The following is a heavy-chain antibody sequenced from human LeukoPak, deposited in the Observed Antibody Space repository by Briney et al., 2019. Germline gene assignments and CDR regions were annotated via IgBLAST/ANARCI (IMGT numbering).Heavy chain of an antibody. D-gene: IGHD2-2*01. Sequence: GGSLRLSCAASGFTFSSYGMHWVRRAPGKGLEWVAVISYDGSNKYYADSVKGRFTISRDNSKNTLYLQMNSLGAEDTAVYYCAKELYRYYYYGMDVWGKGTTVTVSS. CDR2: ISYDGSNK. V-gene: IGHV3-30*18. J-gene: IGHJ6*04. CDR3: AKELYRYYYYGMDV. CDR1: GFTFSSYG.